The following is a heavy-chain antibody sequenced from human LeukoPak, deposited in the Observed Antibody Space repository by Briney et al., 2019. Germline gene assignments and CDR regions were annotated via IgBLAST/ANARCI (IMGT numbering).Heavy chain of an antibody. CDR2: ISSSSSYI. J-gene: IGHJ4*02. CDR1: VFTFSSYS. D-gene: IGHD3-9*01. V-gene: IGHV3-21*01. CDR3: ARYCDILTGYYRDFDY. Sequence: GGSLRLSCAASVFTFSSYSMNWVRQAPGKGLEWVSSISSSSSYIYYADSVKGRFTISRDNAKNSLYLQMNSLRAEDTAVYYCARYCDILTGYYRDFDYWGQGTLVTVSS.